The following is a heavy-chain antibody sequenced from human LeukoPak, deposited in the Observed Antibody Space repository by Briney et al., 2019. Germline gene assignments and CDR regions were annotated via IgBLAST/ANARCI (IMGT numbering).Heavy chain of an antibody. CDR1: GGSISSSSYY. Sequence: SETLSLTCTVSGGSISSSSYYWGWIRQPPGKGLEWIGTIYYSGSTYYNPSLKGRVTISVDTSKNQFSLKVSSVTAADTAVYYCARHEWQQLVKFDYWGQGALVTVSS. V-gene: IGHV4-39*01. CDR2: IYYSGST. J-gene: IGHJ4*02. CDR3: ARHEWQQLVKFDY. D-gene: IGHD6-13*01.